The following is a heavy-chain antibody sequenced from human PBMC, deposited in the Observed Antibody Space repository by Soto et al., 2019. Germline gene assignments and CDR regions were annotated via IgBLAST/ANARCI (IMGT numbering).Heavy chain of an antibody. CDR3: ARAVAARLPYYYGMDV. Sequence: ASVEVSCKXSGYTFTGYYMHWVRQAPGQGLEWMGWINPNSGGTNYAQKFQGWVTMTRDTSISTAYMELSRLRSDETAVYYCARAVAARLPYYYGMDVWGQGTTVTV. CDR2: INPNSGGT. CDR1: GYTFTGYY. J-gene: IGHJ6*02. V-gene: IGHV1-2*04. D-gene: IGHD6-6*01.